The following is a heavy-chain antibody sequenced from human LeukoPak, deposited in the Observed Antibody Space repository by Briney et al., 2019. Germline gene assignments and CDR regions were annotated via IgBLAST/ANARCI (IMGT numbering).Heavy chain of an antibody. CDR1: GFTFSSYA. CDR3: ARGYYCDSSGYDY. Sequence: GGSLRLSCAASGFTFSSYAMSWVRQAPGKGLEWVSAISGSGGSTYYADSAKGRFTISRDNSKNTLYLQMNSLRAEDTAVYYCARGYYCDSSGYDYWGQGTLVTVSS. V-gene: IGHV3-23*01. D-gene: IGHD3-22*01. CDR2: ISGSGGST. J-gene: IGHJ4*02.